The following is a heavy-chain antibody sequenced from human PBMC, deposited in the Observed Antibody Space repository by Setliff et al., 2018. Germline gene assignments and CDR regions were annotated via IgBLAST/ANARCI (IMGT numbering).Heavy chain of an antibody. CDR1: GDSFSNYA. V-gene: IGHV1-69*05. J-gene: IGHJ6*03. CDR2: IIPMFGTP. CDR3: AREGVDTRSSTDYRYYMDV. D-gene: IGHD5-18*01. Sequence: ASVKVSCKASGDSFSNYAISWVRQAPGQGLEWMGGIIPMFGTPAYTQKFQDRVTITTDESTSTAYMELSSLTSDDTAVYYCAREGVDTRSSTDYRYYMDVWGKGTTVTVSS.